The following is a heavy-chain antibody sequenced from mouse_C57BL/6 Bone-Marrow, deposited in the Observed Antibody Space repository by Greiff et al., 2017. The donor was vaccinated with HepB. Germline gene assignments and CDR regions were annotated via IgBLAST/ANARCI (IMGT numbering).Heavy chain of an antibody. D-gene: IGHD2-2*01. CDR2: INYDGSST. V-gene: IGHV5-16*01. CDR3: ARVGYDEDYAMDY. CDR1: GFTFSDYY. Sequence: EVQRVESEGGLVQPGSSMKLSCTASGFTFSDYYVAWVRQVPEKGLEWVANINYDGSSTYYLDSLKSRFIISRDNAKNILYLQMSSLKSEDTATYYWARVGYDEDYAMDYGGQGTSVTVSS. J-gene: IGHJ4*01.